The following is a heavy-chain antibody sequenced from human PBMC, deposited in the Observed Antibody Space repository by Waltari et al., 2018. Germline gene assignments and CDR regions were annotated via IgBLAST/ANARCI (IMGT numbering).Heavy chain of an antibody. CDR1: GCMFEDSA. D-gene: IGHD3-3*01. CDR3: VRDAFGNTIGGVFDY. CDR2: ISWNSNNI. J-gene: IGHJ4*02. Sequence: EVQLVESGGGLVQPGKSLRLSCVASGCMFEDSAMHWVRIVPGEGLEWLSGISWNSNNIVYADSVKGRFTISRDNAENSLYLLMNNLRAEDTALYYCVRDAFGNTIGGVFDYWGQGTLLTVSS. V-gene: IGHV3-9*01.